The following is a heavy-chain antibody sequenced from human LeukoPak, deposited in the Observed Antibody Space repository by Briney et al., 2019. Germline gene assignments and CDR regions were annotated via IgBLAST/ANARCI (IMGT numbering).Heavy chain of an antibody. CDR1: GDSINSLDL. V-gene: IGHV4-4*02. J-gene: IGHJ4*02. CDR3: AGLVGRYSSGLYYYYFDY. CDR2: MYLSGTT. D-gene: IGHD3-22*01. Sequence: SGTLSLTCTASGDSINSLDLWSWVRQPPGKGLEWIGEMYLSGTTHSNPSVKSRVTISIDKSKNQFFLNLSSVTAADTAVYHCAGLVGRYSSGLYYYYFDYWGQGTLVAVSS.